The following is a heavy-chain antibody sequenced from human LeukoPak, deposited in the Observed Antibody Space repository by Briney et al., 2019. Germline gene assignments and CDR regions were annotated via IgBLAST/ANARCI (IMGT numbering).Heavy chain of an antibody. CDR1: GGSISNTNW. CDR2: VNLQGST. CDR3: AREGGPYRPLDY. Sequence: PSETLSLTCGVSGGSISNTNWWTWVRPPPGKRLEWVGEVNLQGSTNYNPSLKSRVAISVDKSENHISLKLTSVTAADTAVYYCAREGGPYRPLDYSGQGTLVTVAS. J-gene: IGHJ4*02. V-gene: IGHV4-4*02.